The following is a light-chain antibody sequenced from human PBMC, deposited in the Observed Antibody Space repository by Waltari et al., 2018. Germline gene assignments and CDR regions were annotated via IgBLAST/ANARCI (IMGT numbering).Light chain of an antibody. CDR3: QVWDGSSDHRV. V-gene: IGLV3-21*04. CDR1: HIGSKS. CDR2: DDS. J-gene: IGLJ3*02. Sequence: SYVLTQPPSVSVAPGKTARVTCGGDHIGSKSVHWYQRKPGQAPVLVIYDDSDRPSGIPERFSGSNAGNTATLTISRVEAGDEADYSCQVWDGSSDHRVFGGGTKVTVL.